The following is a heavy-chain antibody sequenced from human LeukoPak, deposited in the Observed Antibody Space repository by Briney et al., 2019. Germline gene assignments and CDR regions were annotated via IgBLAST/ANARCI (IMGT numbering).Heavy chain of an antibody. D-gene: IGHD3-10*01. Sequence: GASVKVSCKASGYTFTSCGIRWVRQPPGQGLEWMGWISAYNGNTKYEQKPQGRVTMITNNTPRTAFMELMSLITDEPAVYYCARDGEEDCDYVYYGWRGRLVIVSS. V-gene: IGHV1-18*01. CDR3: ARDGEEDCDYVYY. J-gene: IGHJ4*02. CDR1: GYTFTSCG. CDR2: ISAYNGNT.